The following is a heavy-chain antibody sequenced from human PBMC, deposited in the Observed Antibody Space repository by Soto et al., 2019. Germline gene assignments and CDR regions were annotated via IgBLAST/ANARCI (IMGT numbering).Heavy chain of an antibody. J-gene: IGHJ4*02. V-gene: IGHV4-59*02. CDR2: TYYTGST. CDR3: ARGPGASDSYFDY. Sequence: SETLSLTCIVSFGSVGTYWWSCIRRPPGKSIEWIGYTYYTGSTNSSPSLKGLVTISLDASKSQSSLKLTSVNDAETAVYYCARGPGASDSYFDYWGPGTMVTVS. D-gene: IGHD3-3*01. CDR1: FGSVGTYW.